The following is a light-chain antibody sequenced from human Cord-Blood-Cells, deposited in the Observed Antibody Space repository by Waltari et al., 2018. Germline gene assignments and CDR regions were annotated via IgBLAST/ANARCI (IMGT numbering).Light chain of an antibody. CDR1: SRDIGGYNY. CDR3: NAYTISSTLV. V-gene: IGLV2-14*01. J-gene: IGLJ2*01. CDR2: DVI. Sequence: QSALTQPASVSGSPGQSITISCTGTSRDIGGYNYISWYQQHPGKAPILMIYDVITRPSGFSILFSGSKSVHSASLTFSGLQAEDEADYYCNAYTISSTLVFGGGTMLTFL.